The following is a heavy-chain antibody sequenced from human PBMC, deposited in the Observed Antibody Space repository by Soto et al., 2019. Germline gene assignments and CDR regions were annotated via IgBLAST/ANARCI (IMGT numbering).Heavy chain of an antibody. V-gene: IGHV1-8*01. CDR3: ARGRGYFDGIDY. CDR2: MNPNSGST. CDR1: GYTFTSLD. D-gene: IGHD1-26*01. J-gene: IGHJ4*02. Sequence: ASVKVSCKASGYTFTSLDINWVRQATGQGLEWMGWMNPNSGSTGSAQKFQGRVAMTRDTSINTAYMELSSLRSDDTAVYYCARGRGYFDGIDYWGQGTLVTVSS.